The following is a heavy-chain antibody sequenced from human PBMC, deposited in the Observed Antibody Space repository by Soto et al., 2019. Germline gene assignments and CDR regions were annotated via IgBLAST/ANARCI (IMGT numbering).Heavy chain of an antibody. D-gene: IGHD3-16*01. V-gene: IGHV3-23*01. CDR2: ISGRGDST. CDR3: PKDSGYGADRYYFYD. Sequence: GGSLRLSCAASGFTFSGYGMTWVRQAPGKGLDGVSAISGRGDSTYYAGSVKGRFTISRDQSKNTRYLQIHSPRAEDTAVYFFPKDSGYGADRYYFYDWRKRTLGTVSS. J-gene: IGHJ4*01. CDR1: GFTFSGYG.